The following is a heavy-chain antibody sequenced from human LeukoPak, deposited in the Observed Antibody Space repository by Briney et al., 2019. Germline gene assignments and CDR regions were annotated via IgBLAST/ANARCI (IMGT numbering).Heavy chain of an antibody. Sequence: GGSLRLSCAASGFTFSSYSMNWVRQAPGKGLEWVSSISSSSSYIYYADSVKGRFTISRDNAKNSLYLQMNSLRAEDTAVYYCARLYCSGGSCYSGDAFDIRGQGTMVTVSS. D-gene: IGHD2-15*01. J-gene: IGHJ3*02. V-gene: IGHV3-21*01. CDR3: ARLYCSGGSCYSGDAFDI. CDR1: GFTFSSYS. CDR2: ISSSSSYI.